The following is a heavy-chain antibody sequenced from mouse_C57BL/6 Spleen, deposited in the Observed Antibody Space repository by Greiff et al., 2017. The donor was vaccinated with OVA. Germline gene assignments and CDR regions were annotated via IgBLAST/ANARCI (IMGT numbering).Heavy chain of an antibody. V-gene: IGHV1-67*01. Sequence: QVQLQQSGPELVRPGVSVKISCKGSGYTFTDYAMHWVKQSHAKILEWIGVISTYYGDASYNQKFKDKATMTVDKSSSTAYMELARLTSEDSAVYYCARVERLRLAYWGQGTLVTVSA. J-gene: IGHJ3*01. CDR1: GYTFTDYA. CDR2: ISTYYGDA. CDR3: ARVERLRLAY. D-gene: IGHD2-4*01.